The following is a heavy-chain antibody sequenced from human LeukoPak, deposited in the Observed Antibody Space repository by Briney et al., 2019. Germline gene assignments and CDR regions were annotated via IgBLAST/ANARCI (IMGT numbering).Heavy chain of an antibody. CDR1: GFTFSSYA. V-gene: IGHV3-30-3*01. CDR2: ISYDGSNK. D-gene: IGHD3-22*01. Sequence: GGSLRLSCAASGFTFSSYAMHWVRQAPGKGLEWVAVISYDGSNKYYADSVKGRFTISRDNSKNTLYLQMNSLRAEDTAVYYCAKDEGYYDSCGYYNCWGQGTLVTVSS. J-gene: IGHJ4*02. CDR3: AKDEGYYDSCGYYNC.